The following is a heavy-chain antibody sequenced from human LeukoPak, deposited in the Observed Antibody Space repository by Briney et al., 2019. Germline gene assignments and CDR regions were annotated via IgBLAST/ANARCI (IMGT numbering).Heavy chain of an antibody. CDR2: INHSGST. J-gene: IGHJ5*02. CDR3: VRKKSGDLGELMFDP. CDR1: GGSFSGYY. V-gene: IGHV4-34*01. D-gene: IGHD3-16*01. Sequence: PSETLSLTCAVYGGSFSGYYWSWIRQPPGKGLEWIGEINHSGSTNYNPSLKSRVTISVDKSKNHFSLRLNSVTAADTAVYYCVRKKSGDLGELMFDPWGKGTLVTVSS.